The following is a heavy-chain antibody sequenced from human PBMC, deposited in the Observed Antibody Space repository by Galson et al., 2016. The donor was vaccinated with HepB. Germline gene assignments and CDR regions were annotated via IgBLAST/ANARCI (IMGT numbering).Heavy chain of an antibody. J-gene: IGHJ4*02. D-gene: IGHD3-10*01. Sequence: SLRLSCAASGFTFSDHYTSWIRQAPGKGLEWVSYISDSGSTIYYADSVKGRFAISRNNAKNSLSLQLNSLRAEDTAVYYCASEREDFYGSGSDFDQWGQGTLVTVSS. CDR3: ASEREDFYGSGSDFDQ. CDR2: ISDSGSTI. CDR1: GFTFSDHY. V-gene: IGHV3-11*01.